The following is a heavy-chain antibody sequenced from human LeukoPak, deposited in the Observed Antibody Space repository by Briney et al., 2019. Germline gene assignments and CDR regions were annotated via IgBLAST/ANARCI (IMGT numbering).Heavy chain of an antibody. D-gene: IGHD5-24*01. CDR3: VKVGLQLNPELPYYYYYMDV. CDR2: ISGSGGST. CDR1: GFTFSSYA. V-gene: IGHV3-23*01. Sequence: GGPLRLSCAASGFTFSSYAMSWVRQAPGKGLEWVSAISGSGGSTYYADSVKGRFTISRDNSKNTLYLQMNSLRAEDTAVYYCVKVGLQLNPELPYYYYYMDVWGKGTRVTVSS. J-gene: IGHJ6*03.